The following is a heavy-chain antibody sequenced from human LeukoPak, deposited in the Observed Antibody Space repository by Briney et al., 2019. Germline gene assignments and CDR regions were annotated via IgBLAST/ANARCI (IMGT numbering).Heavy chain of an antibody. CDR3: ARDLPGPSLVEAFDI. Sequence: GGSLRLSCAASGFTFSSYEMNWVRQAPGKGLEWVSSISSSSSYIYYADSVKGRFTISRDNAKNSLYLQMNSLRAEDTAVYYCARDLPGPSLVEAFDIWGQGTMVTVSS. D-gene: IGHD2-8*02. CDR1: GFTFSSYE. V-gene: IGHV3-21*01. CDR2: ISSSSSYI. J-gene: IGHJ3*02.